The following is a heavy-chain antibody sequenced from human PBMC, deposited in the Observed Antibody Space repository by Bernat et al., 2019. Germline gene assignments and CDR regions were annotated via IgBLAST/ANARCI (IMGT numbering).Heavy chain of an antibody. CDR1: GFNVNSNY. D-gene: IGHD6-19*01. V-gene: IGHV3-53*01. CDR2: IYSGGST. J-gene: IGHJ4*02. CDR3: AREGVEAVTGKGPLGY. Sequence: VQLVESGGGLIQPGGSLRVSCAASGFNVNSNYMSWVRQAPGKGLEWVSVIYSGGSTYYADSVKGRFTISRDNSKNTLYLQMNSLRAEDTAVYYCAREGVEAVTGKGPLGYWGQGTLVTVSS.